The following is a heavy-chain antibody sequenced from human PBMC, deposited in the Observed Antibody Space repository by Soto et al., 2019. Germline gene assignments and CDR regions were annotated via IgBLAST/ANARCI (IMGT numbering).Heavy chain of an antibody. CDR2: ISSSSSYV. Sequence: GESLRLSCAAYGFTFSSYSMNWVRQAPGKGLEWVASISSSSSYVYYTDSVKARFTISRDNAQNPLYMQMNSLRVEEKAVYYCARDLIREFIVVVTAIPVFDYYYYYGMDVWGQGTTVTVSS. CDR3: ARDLIREFIVVVTAIPVFDYYYYYGMDV. D-gene: IGHD2-21*02. J-gene: IGHJ6*02. CDR1: GFTFSSYS. V-gene: IGHV3-21*01.